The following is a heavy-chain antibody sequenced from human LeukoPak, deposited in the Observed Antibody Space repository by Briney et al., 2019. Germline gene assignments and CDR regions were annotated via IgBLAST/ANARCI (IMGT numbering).Heavy chain of an antibody. J-gene: IGHJ4*02. D-gene: IGHD3-22*01. V-gene: IGHV1-46*01. CDR1: GYTFTSYY. Sequence: ASVKVSCKASGYTFTSYYMHWVRQAPGQGLEWMGIINPSGGSTGYAQKFQGRVTMTRDTSTSTVYMELSSLRSEDTAVYYCARETGSGDSSGYSSGYWGQGTLVTVSS. CDR3: ARETGSGDSSGYSSGY. CDR2: INPSGGST.